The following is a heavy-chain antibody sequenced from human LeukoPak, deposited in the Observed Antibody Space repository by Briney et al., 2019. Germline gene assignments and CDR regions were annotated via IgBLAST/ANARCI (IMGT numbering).Heavy chain of an antibody. Sequence: SETLSLTCTVSGGSISSYYWSWIRQPPGKGLEWIGYIYYSGSTNYNPSLKSRVTISVDTSKNQFSLKLSSVTAADTAVYYCARLRDGFDAFDTWGQGTMATVSS. V-gene: IGHV4-59*08. J-gene: IGHJ3*02. CDR2: IYYSGST. CDR3: ARLRDGFDAFDT. CDR1: GGSISSYY. D-gene: IGHD5-24*01.